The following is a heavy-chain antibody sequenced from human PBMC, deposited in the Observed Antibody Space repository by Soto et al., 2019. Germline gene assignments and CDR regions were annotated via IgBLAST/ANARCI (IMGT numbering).Heavy chain of an antibody. J-gene: IGHJ4*02. CDR2: ISYDGSNK. CDR3: AGTYGYGGYFDY. D-gene: IGHD5-18*01. V-gene: IGHV3-30*03. Sequence: GGSLRLSCAASGFTFSSYGMHWVRQAPGKGLEWVAVISYDGSNKYYADSVKGRFTISRDNSKNTLNLQMNSLRTEDSAVYYCAGTYGYGGYFDYWGQGTLVTVSS. CDR1: GFTFSSYG.